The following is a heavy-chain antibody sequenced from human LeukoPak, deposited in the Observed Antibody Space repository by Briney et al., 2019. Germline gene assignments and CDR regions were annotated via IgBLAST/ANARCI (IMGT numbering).Heavy chain of an antibody. Sequence: SETLSLTCAVFGGSFSSYFWSWIRQSPGKGLEWIGYIFYSGSTNYNPSLKSRVTISVDTSKNQFSLKLTSLTAADTAVYYCARVYYSSSYDYWYFDLWGRGTLVTVSS. V-gene: IGHV4-59*01. J-gene: IGHJ2*01. CDR1: GGSFSSYF. CDR2: IFYSGST. D-gene: IGHD6-13*01. CDR3: ARVYYSSSYDYWYFDL.